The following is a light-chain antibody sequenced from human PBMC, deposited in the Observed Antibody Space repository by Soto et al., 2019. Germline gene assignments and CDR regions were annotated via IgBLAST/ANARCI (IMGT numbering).Light chain of an antibody. Sequence: IVLTQSPATLSLSPGERATLSCRATQGVSIYLAWYQQKPGQAPRPLIYDASNRATGIPARFSGSGSGTDFTLTISSLEPEDFAVYYCQQRSNWPALTFGGGTKVDIK. V-gene: IGKV3-11*01. J-gene: IGKJ4*01. CDR2: DAS. CDR1: QGVSIY. CDR3: QQRSNWPALT.